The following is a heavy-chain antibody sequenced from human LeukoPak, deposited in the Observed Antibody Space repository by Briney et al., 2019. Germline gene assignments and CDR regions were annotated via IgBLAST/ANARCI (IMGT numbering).Heavy chain of an antibody. D-gene: IGHD4-17*01. CDR3: ARDPATVTTRGRDWFDP. CDR1: GYTFTGYY. Sequence: GASVKVSCKASGYTFTGYYMHWVRQAPGQGLEWMGWINPNSGGTNYAQKFQGRVTMTRDTSISTAYMELSRLRSDDTAVYYCARDPATVTTRGRDWFDPWGQGTLVTVSS. CDR2: INPNSGGT. V-gene: IGHV1-2*02. J-gene: IGHJ5*02.